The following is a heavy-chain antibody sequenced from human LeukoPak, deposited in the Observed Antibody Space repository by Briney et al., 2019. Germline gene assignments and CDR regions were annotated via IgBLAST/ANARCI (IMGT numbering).Heavy chain of an antibody. CDR2: ISSSSSYI. CDR1: GFTFSSYS. V-gene: IGHV3-21*01. J-gene: IGHJ6*03. D-gene: IGHD6-19*01. Sequence: PGGSLRLSCAASGFTFSSYSMNWVRQAPGKGLEWVSSISSSSSYIYYADSVKGRFTISRDNAKNSLYLQMNSLRAEDTAVYYCARDLGGWSPYYMDVWGKGTTVTVSS. CDR3: ARDLGGWSPYYMDV.